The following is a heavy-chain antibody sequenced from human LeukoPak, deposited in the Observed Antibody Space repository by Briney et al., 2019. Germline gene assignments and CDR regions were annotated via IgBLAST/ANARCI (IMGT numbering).Heavy chain of an antibody. D-gene: IGHD1-26*01. CDR2: MNPNSGNT. V-gene: IGHV1-8*02. CDR1: GYTFTGYY. Sequence: GASVKVSCKASGYTFTGYYMHWVRQATGQGLEWMGWMNPNSGNTGYAQKFQGRVTMTRNTSISTAYMELSSLRSEDTAVYYCARSGSYPNAFDIWGQGTMVTVSS. CDR3: ARSGSYPNAFDI. J-gene: IGHJ3*02.